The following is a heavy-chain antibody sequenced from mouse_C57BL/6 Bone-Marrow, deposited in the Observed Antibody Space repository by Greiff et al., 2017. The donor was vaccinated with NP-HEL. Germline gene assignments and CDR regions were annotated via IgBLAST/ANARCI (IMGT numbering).Heavy chain of an antibody. V-gene: IGHV1-80*01. J-gene: IGHJ4*01. Sequence: VMLVESGAELVKPGASVKISCKASGYAFSSYWMNWVKQRPGKGLEWIGQIYPGDGDTNYNGKFKGKATLTADKSSSTAYMQLSSLTSEDSAVYFCAREDYRPYYAMDYWGQGTSVTVSS. D-gene: IGHD2-14*01. CDR1: GYAFSSYW. CDR3: AREDYRPYYAMDY. CDR2: IYPGDGDT.